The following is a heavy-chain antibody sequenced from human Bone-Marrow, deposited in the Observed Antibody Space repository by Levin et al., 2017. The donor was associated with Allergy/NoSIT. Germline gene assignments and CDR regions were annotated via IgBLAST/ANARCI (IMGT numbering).Heavy chain of an antibody. CDR2: IASRDT. J-gene: IGHJ4*02. CDR1: GFSFGDYA. D-gene: IGHD6-13*01. V-gene: IGHV3-23*01. Sequence: GGSLRLTCSASGFSFGDYAMSWVRQAPGKGLEWVSTIASRDTFYADSVKGRFTISRDNSKNTLYLQMNSLRADDSAVYYCAKAELASSWYSLFDYWGQGTLVPVSS. CDR3: AKAELASSWYSLFDY.